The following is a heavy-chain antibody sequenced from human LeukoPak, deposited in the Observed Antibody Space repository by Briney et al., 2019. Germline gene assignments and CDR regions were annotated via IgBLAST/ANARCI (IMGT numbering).Heavy chain of an antibody. J-gene: IGHJ4*02. V-gene: IGHV3-30*02. CDR2: IRYDGNNK. CDR1: GFPFSDYV. D-gene: IGHD3-16*01. Sequence: PGGSLRLSCAASGFPFSDYVMHRVRQAPGKGLEWVAVIRYDGNNKYYADSVKGRFTISRDNSKNMLYLQMNSLGTEDTAVYYCAKGRGFRVWDPWDNWGQGTLITVSS. CDR3: AKGRGFRVWDPWDN.